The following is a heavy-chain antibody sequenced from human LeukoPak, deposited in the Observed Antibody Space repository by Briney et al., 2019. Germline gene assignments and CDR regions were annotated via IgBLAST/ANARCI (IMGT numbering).Heavy chain of an antibody. CDR3: AKCILTGYYKGYMDV. CDR2: ISASGVST. Sequence: SGGSLRLSCAASGFTFNTFAMIWVRQAPGKGLEWVSTISASGVSTYYADSVKGRFTISRDNSKNTLYVQMNSLRAEDTALYYCAKCILTGYYKGYMDVWGKGTTVTISS. D-gene: IGHD3-9*01. V-gene: IGHV3-23*01. J-gene: IGHJ6*03. CDR1: GFTFNTFA.